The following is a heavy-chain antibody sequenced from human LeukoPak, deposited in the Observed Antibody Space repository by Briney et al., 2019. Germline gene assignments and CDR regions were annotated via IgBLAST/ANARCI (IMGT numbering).Heavy chain of an antibody. J-gene: IGHJ1*01. CDR2: IIPILGIA. CDR3: ASDVGSGSYFSTEYFQH. D-gene: IGHD3-10*01. CDR1: GGTFSSYA. V-gene: IGHV1-69*04. Sequence: SVKVSSKASGGTFSSYAISWVRQAPGQGLEWMGRIIPILGIANYAQKFQGRVTITADKSTSTAYMELSSLRSEDTAVYYCASDVGSGSYFSTEYFQHWGQGTLVTVSS.